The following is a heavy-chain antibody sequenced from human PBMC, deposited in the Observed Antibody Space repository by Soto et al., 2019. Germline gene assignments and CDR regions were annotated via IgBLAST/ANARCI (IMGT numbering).Heavy chain of an antibody. D-gene: IGHD4-17*01. V-gene: IGHV4-34*01. J-gene: IGHJ4*02. CDR1: GGSFSGYY. CDR3: ARTMRRGLRWPVAH. Sequence: SETLSLTCAVYGGSFSGYYWSWIRQPPGKGLEWIGEINHSGSTNYNPSLKSRVTISVDTSKNQFSLKLSSVTAADTAVYYCARTMRRGLRWPVAHWGQGTLVTVSS. CDR2: INHSGST.